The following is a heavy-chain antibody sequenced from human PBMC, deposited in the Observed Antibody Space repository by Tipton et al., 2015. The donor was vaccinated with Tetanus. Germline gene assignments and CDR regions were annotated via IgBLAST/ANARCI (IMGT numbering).Heavy chain of an antibody. J-gene: IGHJ4*02. CDR2: IYPGGSDT. CDR3: ARLYPSPTGNGYFDY. V-gene: IGHV5-51*01. D-gene: IGHD2-8*01. Sequence: QLVQSGAEVRKPGESLKISCMGSGYSFSTYWIGWVRQMPGKGLEWMGIIYPGGSDTRYSPSSQGQVSFSADKSINTAFLQWSSLKASDTAMYYCARLYPSPTGNGYFDYWGQGTLVTVSS. CDR1: GYSFSTYW.